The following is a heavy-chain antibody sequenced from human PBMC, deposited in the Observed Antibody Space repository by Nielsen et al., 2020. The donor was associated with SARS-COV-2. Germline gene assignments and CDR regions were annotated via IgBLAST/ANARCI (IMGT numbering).Heavy chain of an antibody. Sequence: GESLKISCAASGFTFSSYAMHWVRQAPGKGLEWVAVISYDGSNKYYADSVKGRFTISRDNSKNTLYLQMNSLRAEDTAVYYCGRVVNDFDSGGVKYYFDYWGQGTLVTVSS. V-gene: IGHV3-30-3*01. CDR3: GRVVNDFDSGGVKYYFDY. CDR2: ISYDGSNK. J-gene: IGHJ4*02. CDR1: GFTFSSYA. D-gene: IGHD3-22*01.